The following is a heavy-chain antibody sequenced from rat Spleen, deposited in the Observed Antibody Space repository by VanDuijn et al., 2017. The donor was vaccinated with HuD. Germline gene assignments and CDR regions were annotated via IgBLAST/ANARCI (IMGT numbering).Heavy chain of an antibody. CDR2: LSYNGSST. J-gene: IGHJ2*01. V-gene: IGHV5-29*01. CDR3: ASSCFDY. Sequence: EVQLVESDGGLVQPGRSLKLSCAASGFTFSDYYMAWVRQAPTKGLEWVATLSYNGSSTSYRDSVKGRFTSSRDNAKSSLNLQMESLRSEDTATYYCASSCFDYWGQGVMVTVSS. CDR1: GFTFSDYY.